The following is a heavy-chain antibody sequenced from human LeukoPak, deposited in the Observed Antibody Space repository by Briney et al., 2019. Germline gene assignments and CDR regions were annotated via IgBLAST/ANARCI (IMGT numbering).Heavy chain of an antibody. CDR2: INPNSGGT. D-gene: IGHD2-2*01. CDR3: ARGYCSSTSCYEYFQH. V-gene: IGHV1-2*02. CDR1: GYTFTGYY. J-gene: IGHJ1*01. Sequence: ASVKVSCKASGYTFTGYYMHWVRQAPGQGLEWMGWINPNSGGTNYAQKFQGRVTMTRDTSISTAYMELSRLRSDDTAVYYCARGYCSSTSCYEYFQHWGQGTLVTVSS.